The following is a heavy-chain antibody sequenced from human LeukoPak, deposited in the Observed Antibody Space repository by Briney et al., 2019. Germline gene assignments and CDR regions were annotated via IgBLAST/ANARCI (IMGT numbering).Heavy chain of an antibody. J-gene: IGHJ4*02. D-gene: IGHD6-13*01. CDR2: TYYRSKWYN. Sequence: SQTLSPTCAISGDSVSSNSAAWNWIRQSPSRGLEWLGRTYYRSKWYNDYAVSVKSRITINPDTSKNQFSLQLNSVTPEDTAVYYCARAQDKTRGIAAAGIDYWGQGTLVTVSS. V-gene: IGHV6-1*01. CDR1: GDSVSSNSAA. CDR3: ARAQDKTRGIAAAGIDY.